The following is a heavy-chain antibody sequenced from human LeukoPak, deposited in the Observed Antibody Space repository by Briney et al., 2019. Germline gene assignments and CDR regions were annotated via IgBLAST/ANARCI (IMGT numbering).Heavy chain of an antibody. CDR1: GFTVSSNY. CDR3: ARDPNYYDSSGYYFDY. J-gene: IGHJ4*02. CDR2: IKQDGSEK. V-gene: IGHV3-7*01. D-gene: IGHD3-22*01. Sequence: PGGSLRLSCAASGFTVSSNYMSWVRQAPGKGLEWVANIKQDGSEKYYVDSVKGRFTISRDNAKNSLYLQMNSLRAEDTAVYYCARDPNYYDSSGYYFDYWGQGTLVTVSS.